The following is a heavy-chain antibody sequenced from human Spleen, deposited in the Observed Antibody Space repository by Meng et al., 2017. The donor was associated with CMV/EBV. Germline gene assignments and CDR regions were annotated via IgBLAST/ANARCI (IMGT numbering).Heavy chain of an antibody. J-gene: IGHJ4*02. CDR2: INNSGST. CDR3: ARVGAAGLVY. V-gene: IGHV4-34*01. D-gene: IGHD6-13*01. CDR1: GGSFSGYY. Sequence: SETLSLTCAVYGGSFSGYYLSWIRQSPGKGLEWIGEINNSGSTSYNPSLKTRDTISVDTSKNQFSLKLRSVTAADTAVYYCARVGAAGLVYWGQGTLVTSPQ.